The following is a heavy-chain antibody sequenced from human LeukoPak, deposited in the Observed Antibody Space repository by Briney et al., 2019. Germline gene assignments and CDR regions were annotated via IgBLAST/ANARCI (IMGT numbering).Heavy chain of an antibody. CDR1: GYTFSNYN. CDR3: ARVRDGYNDAYDI. V-gene: IGHV1-46*01. CDR2: VNPSGDST. D-gene: IGHD5-24*01. Sequence: ASVKVSCKASGYTFSNYNIHWLRQAPGQGLEWMGIVNPSGDSTNYAQNFQGRVTMTGDTSTSTVYMELSSLRSEDTAVYYCARVRDGYNDAYDIWGQGTMVIVTS. J-gene: IGHJ3*02.